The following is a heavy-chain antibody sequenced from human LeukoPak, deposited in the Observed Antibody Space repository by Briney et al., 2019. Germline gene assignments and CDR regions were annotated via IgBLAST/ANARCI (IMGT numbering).Heavy chain of an antibody. CDR3: ATDIAAAGPAPPYYGMDV. D-gene: IGHD6-13*01. Sequence: EASVKVSCKASGYTFTGYYMHWVRQPPGQGLEWMGWINPNSGGTNYAQKFQGRVTMTRDTSISTAYMELSRLRSDDTAVYYCATDIAAAGPAPPYYGMDVWGQGTTVTVSS. V-gene: IGHV1-2*02. CDR1: GYTFTGYY. CDR2: INPNSGGT. J-gene: IGHJ6*02.